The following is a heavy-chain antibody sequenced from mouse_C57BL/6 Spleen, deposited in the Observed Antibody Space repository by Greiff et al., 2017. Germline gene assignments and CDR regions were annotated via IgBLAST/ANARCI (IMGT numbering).Heavy chain of an antibody. CDR1: GYSINSGYY. D-gene: IGHD2-1*01. J-gene: IGHJ2*01. CDR3: ARDYGNYEKDFDY. Sequence: EVQLQESGPGLVKPSQSLSLTCSVTGYSINSGYYWNWIRQFPGNKLEWMGYISYDGSNNYNPSLKNRISITRDTSKNQFFLKLNSVTTEDTATXYCARDYGNYEKDFDYWGQGTTLTVSS. V-gene: IGHV3-6*01. CDR2: ISYDGSN.